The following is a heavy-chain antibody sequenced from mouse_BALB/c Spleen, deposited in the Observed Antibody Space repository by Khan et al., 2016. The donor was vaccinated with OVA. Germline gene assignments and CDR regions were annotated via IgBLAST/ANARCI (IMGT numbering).Heavy chain of an antibody. CDR1: GFSLTNYG. CDR2: MWSDGST. Sequence: VQGVESGPGLVAPSQSLSITCTISGFSLTNYGIHWVRQPPGKGLEWLALMWSDGSTTYNSALKSRLTISKDKSKSQVFLKMNSLQTDDTAMYFCARQPYYHYNVMDYWGQGTAVTVSS. CDR3: ARQPYYHYNVMDY. V-gene: IGHV2-6-1*01. D-gene: IGHD2-10*01. J-gene: IGHJ4*01.